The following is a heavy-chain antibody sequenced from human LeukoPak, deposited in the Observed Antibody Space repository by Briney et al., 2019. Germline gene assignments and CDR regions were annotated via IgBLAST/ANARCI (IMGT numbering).Heavy chain of an antibody. Sequence: PGGSLRLSCAASGFTFSSYSMNWVRQAPGKGLEWVSYISSSSTIYYADSVKGRFTISRDNAKNSLYLQMNSLRAEDTAVYYCARGSHSSGWHYLFDYWGQGTLVTVSS. CDR2: ISSSSTI. CDR3: ARGSHSSGWHYLFDY. V-gene: IGHV3-48*01. D-gene: IGHD6-19*01. CDR1: GFTFSSYS. J-gene: IGHJ4*02.